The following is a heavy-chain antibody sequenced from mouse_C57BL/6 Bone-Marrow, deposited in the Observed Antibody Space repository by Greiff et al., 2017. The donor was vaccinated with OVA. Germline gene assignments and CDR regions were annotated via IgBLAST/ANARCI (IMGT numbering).Heavy chain of an antibody. CDR3: ARERGVTTGWYFDV. Sequence: DVKLVESGGGLVKPGGSLKLSCAASGFTFSSYAMSWVRQTPEKRLEWVATISDGGSYNYYPDNVQGRFTISRDNAKNNLYLQMSQLKSEDTAMYYCARERGVTTGWYFDVWDTGTAVTVSS. J-gene: IGHJ1*03. CDR1: GFTFSSYA. V-gene: IGHV5-4*01. D-gene: IGHD2-2*01. CDR2: ISDGGSYN.